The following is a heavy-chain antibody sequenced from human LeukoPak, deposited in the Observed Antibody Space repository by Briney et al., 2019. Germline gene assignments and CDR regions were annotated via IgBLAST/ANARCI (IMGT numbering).Heavy chain of an antibody. CDR2: INHSGST. D-gene: IGHD3-22*01. Sequence: WIGEINHSGSTNYNPSLKSRVTISVDTSKNQFSLKLSSVTAADTAVYYCARGFSSGYLDYWGQGTLVTVSS. CDR3: ARGFSSGYLDY. V-gene: IGHV4-34*01. J-gene: IGHJ4*02.